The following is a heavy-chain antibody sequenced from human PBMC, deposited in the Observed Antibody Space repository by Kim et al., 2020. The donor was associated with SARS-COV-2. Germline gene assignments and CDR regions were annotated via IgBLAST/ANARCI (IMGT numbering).Heavy chain of an antibody. V-gene: IGHV1-69*01. CDR3: ASSYSSSWYGLGNFDY. Sequence: KFQGRVTITADESTSTAYMELSSLRSEDTAVYYCASSYSSSWYGLGNFDYWGQGTLVTVSS. D-gene: IGHD6-13*01. J-gene: IGHJ4*02.